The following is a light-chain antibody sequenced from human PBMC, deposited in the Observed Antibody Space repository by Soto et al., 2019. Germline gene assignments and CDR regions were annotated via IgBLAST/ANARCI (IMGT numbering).Light chain of an antibody. CDR1: QSVSSTY. J-gene: IGKJ5*01. Sequence: EVVLTQSPATLSLSPGERATLSCRASQSVSSTYLAWYQQQPGQAPRLLMSGTSNRATGTPDRFSGSGSGTDFTLTISRLEPEDFAVYYCQQYGSPPITFGQGTRPEIK. CDR2: GTS. CDR3: QQYGSPPIT. V-gene: IGKV3-20*01.